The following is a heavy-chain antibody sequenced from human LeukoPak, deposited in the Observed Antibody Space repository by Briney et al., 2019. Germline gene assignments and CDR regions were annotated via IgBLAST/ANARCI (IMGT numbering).Heavy chain of an antibody. V-gene: IGHV1-2*02. CDR3: ASQYCSSTSCYADWFDP. CDR2: INPNSGGT. CDR1: GYTFTGYY. Sequence: ASVKVSCKASGYTFTGYYMHWVRQAPGQGLEWMGWINPNSGGTNYAQKFQGRVTMTRDTSISTAYMELSRLRSDDTAVYYCASQYCSSTSCYADWFDPWGQGTLVTVSS. J-gene: IGHJ5*02. D-gene: IGHD2-2*01.